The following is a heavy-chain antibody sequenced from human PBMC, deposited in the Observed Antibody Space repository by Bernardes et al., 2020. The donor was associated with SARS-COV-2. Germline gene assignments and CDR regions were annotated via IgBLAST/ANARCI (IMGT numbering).Heavy chain of an antibody. CDR3: ARDRDWVIFDY. CDR1: GFTFSSYV. CDR2: ITSDGTKI. J-gene: IGHJ4*02. Sequence: GGSLRLSCAASGFTFSSYVMHWVRQVPGQGPVWVSRITSDGTKITYADSVKGRFTVSRDNAKNIVYLQMNSLRAEDTAVYYCARDRDWVIFDYWGQGILVTVSS. V-gene: IGHV3-74*01. D-gene: IGHD3-9*01.